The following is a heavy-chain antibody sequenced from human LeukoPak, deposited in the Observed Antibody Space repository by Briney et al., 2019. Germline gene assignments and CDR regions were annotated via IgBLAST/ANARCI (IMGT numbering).Heavy chain of an antibody. V-gene: IGHV3-66*01. CDR3: AREGPGGDDYNHAYDI. D-gene: IGHD5-24*01. CDR1: GFTVSSYY. J-gene: IGHJ3*02. CDR2: IFSDGST. Sequence: PGGSLRLSCAASGFTVSSYYMTWVRQAPGKGLGWVSVIFSDGSTYYGDSVRGRFTISRDNSKNTLYLQMNSLRVEDTAVYYCAREGPGGDDYNHAYDIWGQGTMVTVSS.